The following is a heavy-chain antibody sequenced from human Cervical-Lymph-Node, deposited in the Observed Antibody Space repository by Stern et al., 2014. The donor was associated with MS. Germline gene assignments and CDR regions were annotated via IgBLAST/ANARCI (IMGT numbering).Heavy chain of an antibody. CDR1: GGTLNNYA. CDR3: ARSPDLYDSSGYYFD. CDR2: IIPFLGIA. D-gene: IGHD3-22*01. Sequence: DQLVESGAEVKKPGSSVKVSCKASGGTLNNYAVSWVRQAPGQGLEWIGKIIPFLGIANYAHKFQGRVTLTAAATTSYMEVSSLRSDDTAVYYCARSPDLYDSSGYYFDGGQGTLVTVSS. J-gene: IGHJ4*02. V-gene: IGHV1-69*04.